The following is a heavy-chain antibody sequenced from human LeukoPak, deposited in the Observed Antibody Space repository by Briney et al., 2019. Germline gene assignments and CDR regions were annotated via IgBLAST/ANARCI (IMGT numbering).Heavy chain of an antibody. V-gene: IGHV4-31*03. Sequence: SETLSLTFTVSGGSISSGGYYWSWIRQHPGKGLEWIGYIYYSGSTYYNPSLKSRVTISVDTSKNQFSLKLSSVTAADTAVYYCARGGSSLDWFDPWGQGTLVTVSS. J-gene: IGHJ5*02. CDR1: GGSISSGGYY. D-gene: IGHD6-13*01. CDR2: IYYSGST. CDR3: ARGGSSLDWFDP.